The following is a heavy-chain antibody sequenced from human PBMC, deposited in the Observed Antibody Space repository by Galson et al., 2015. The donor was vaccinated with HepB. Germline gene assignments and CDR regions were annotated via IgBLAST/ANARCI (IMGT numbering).Heavy chain of an antibody. CDR2: INPSGGTT. CDR1: GYTFTSHY. Sequence: SVKVSCKASGYTFTSHYMHWVRQAPGQGLEWMGIINPSGGTTTYAQKFQGRVTMTRDTSTSTVYMELSSLRSEDTAVYYCARGLLGYCSSISCSYFDYWGQGTLVTVSS. J-gene: IGHJ4*02. V-gene: IGHV1-46*01. D-gene: IGHD2-2*01. CDR3: ARGLLGYCSSISCSYFDY.